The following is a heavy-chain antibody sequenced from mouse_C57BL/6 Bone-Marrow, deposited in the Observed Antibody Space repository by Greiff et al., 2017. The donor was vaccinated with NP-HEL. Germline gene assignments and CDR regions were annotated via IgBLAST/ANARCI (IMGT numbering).Heavy chain of an antibody. J-gene: IGHJ2*01. CDR2: INPGSGGT. CDR1: GYAFTNYL. V-gene: IGHV1-54*01. D-gene: IGHD2-3*01. CDR3: ARGDYDGPRGY. Sequence: QVQLQQSGAELVRPRTSVKVSCKASGYAFTNYLIEWVKQRPGQGLEWIGVINPGSGGTNYNEKFKGKATLTADKSSSTAYMQLSSLTSEDSAVYFCARGDYDGPRGYWGQGTTLTVSS.